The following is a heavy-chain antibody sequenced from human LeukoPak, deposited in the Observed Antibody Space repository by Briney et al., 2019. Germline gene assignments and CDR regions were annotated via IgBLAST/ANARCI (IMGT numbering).Heavy chain of an antibody. CDR3: ARPGIAVAGYFDY. CDR1: GGSVGSSSYY. D-gene: IGHD6-19*01. CDR2: IYYSGST. Sequence: SETLSLTCTVSGGSVGSSSYYWGGIRQPPGQWPAWLGSIYYSGSTYYNPSLKSRVTISVDTSKNQFSLKLSSVTAADTAVYYCARPGIAVAGYFDYWGQGTLVTVSS. V-gene: IGHV4-39*01. J-gene: IGHJ4*02.